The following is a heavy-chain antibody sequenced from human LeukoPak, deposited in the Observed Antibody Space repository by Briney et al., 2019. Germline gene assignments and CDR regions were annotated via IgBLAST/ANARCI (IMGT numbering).Heavy chain of an antibody. D-gene: IGHD1-1*01. CDR2: ISAYNGHT. CDR3: ARDKQLDWAHYYYYYMDV. CDR1: GCTFTSYG. J-gene: IGHJ6*03. Sequence: GASVKDSCKASGCTFTSYGISWVRQAPGQGLEWMGWISAYNGHTNYAQKFQGRVTMTTDTSTSTAYMDLMSLRSDDTAVYYCARDKQLDWAHYYYYYMDVWGKGTTVTVSS. V-gene: IGHV1-18*01.